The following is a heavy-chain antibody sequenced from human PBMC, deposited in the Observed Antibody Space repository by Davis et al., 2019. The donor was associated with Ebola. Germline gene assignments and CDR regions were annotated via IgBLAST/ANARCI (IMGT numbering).Heavy chain of an antibody. CDR1: ASSFSGYN. V-gene: IGHV4-34*01. J-gene: IGHJ4*01. CDR3: ASGYYDGRGYSSPAHFAY. D-gene: IGHD3-22*01. CDR2: INHIGST. Sequence: MPSETLSLTCAVYASSFSGYNWYWIRQPPGKGLEWTGEINHIGSTNYNPSLKSRVTISVDTSKNQFSLKLNSVTAADTAVYYCASGYYDGRGYSSPAHFAYWGHGSLVTVSS.